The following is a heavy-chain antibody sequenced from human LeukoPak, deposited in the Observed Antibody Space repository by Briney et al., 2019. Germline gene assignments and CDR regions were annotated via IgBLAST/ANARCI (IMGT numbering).Heavy chain of an antibody. CDR3: AREPSGNFGQLVSSAEYFQH. CDR2: ISFDGDNE. V-gene: IGHV3-30-3*01. CDR1: GFTFSNYA. D-gene: IGHD5/OR15-5a*01. J-gene: IGHJ1*01. Sequence: GRSLKLSCATSGFTFSNYAIHWVRQAPGKGLEWVADISFDGDNEHYADSVRGRFMISRDTSKNTVYLQMSSLTIEDTAVYYCAREPSGNFGQLVSSAEYFQHWGQGTRVTVSS.